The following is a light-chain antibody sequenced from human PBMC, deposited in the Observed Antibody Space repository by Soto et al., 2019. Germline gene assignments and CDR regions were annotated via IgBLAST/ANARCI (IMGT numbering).Light chain of an antibody. V-gene: IGKV3D-15*01. CDR1: QTLSSN. J-gene: IGKJ3*01. Sequence: EIMMTQSPATLSGSPGGRATLSCRATQTLSSNLAWSHQRPGQAPRLLIYGASIRATGVPARFSGSGSGSEFNLTTSSLQSDDFGIYYCQHFKNWHPTVTFGPGTQVDRK. CDR3: QHFKNWHPTVT. CDR2: GAS.